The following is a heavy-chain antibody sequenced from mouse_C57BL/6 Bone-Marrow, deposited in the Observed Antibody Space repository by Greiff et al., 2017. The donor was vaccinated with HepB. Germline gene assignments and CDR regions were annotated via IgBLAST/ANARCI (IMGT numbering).Heavy chain of an antibody. CDR1: GYTFTSYW. D-gene: IGHD1-1*01. CDR2: IHPNSGST. CDR3: ALRGSYYGSRYFDV. V-gene: IGHV1-64*01. Sequence: VQLQQPGAELVKPGASVKLSCKASGYTFTSYWMHWVKQRPGQGLEWIGMIHPNSGSTNYNEKFKSKATLTVDKSSSTAYMQLSSLTSEDSAVYYCALRGSYYGSRYFDVWGTGTTVTVSS. J-gene: IGHJ1*03.